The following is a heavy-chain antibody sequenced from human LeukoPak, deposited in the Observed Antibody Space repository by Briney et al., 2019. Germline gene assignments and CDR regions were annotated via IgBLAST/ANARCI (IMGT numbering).Heavy chain of an antibody. CDR1: GGSISSSSYY. CDR2: INHSGST. V-gene: IGHV4-39*07. Sequence: TSETLSLTCTVSGGSISSSSYYWGWIRQPPGKGLEWIEEINHSGSTNYNPSLKSRVTISVDTSKNQFSLKLSSVTAADTAVYYCARGGGNGGDYWGQGTLVTVSS. CDR3: ARGGGNGGDY. D-gene: IGHD4-23*01. J-gene: IGHJ4*02.